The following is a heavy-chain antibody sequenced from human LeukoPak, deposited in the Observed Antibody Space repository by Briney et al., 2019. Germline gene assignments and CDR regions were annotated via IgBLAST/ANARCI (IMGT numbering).Heavy chain of an antibody. CDR3: ARDYVSTHYRDDKQGVFDD. D-gene: IGHD3-10*01. J-gene: IGHJ4*02. CDR2: IIPVIGIP. Sequence: SVKVSCTTSGGSLSSHSINWVRQAPGQGFEWMGRIIPVIGIPKYAERFQDRVTITADRSTQTVYMELSSLRSHDTALYYCARDYVSTHYRDDKQGVFDDWGQGTLVTVSS. CDR1: GGSLSSHS. V-gene: IGHV1-69*04.